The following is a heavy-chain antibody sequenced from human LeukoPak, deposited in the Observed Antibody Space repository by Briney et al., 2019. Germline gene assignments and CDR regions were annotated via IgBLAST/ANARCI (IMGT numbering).Heavy chain of an antibody. J-gene: IGHJ4*02. CDR1: GFTFDDYA. CDR2: ISWNSGSI. Sequence: GGSLRLSCAASGFTFDDYAMHWVRQAPGQGLEWVSGISWNSGSIGYADSVKGRFTISRDNAKNSLYLQMNSLRAEDTALYYCAKGWYYYDSSGSYFDYWGQGTLVTVSS. D-gene: IGHD3-22*01. CDR3: AKGWYYYDSSGSYFDY. V-gene: IGHV3-9*01.